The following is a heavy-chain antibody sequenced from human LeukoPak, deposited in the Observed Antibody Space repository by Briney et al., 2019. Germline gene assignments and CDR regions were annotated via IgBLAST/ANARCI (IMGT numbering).Heavy chain of an antibody. D-gene: IGHD2-15*01. V-gene: IGHV3-23*01. Sequence: GGSLRLSCAASGFSFSSYAMSWVRQAPAKGLEWVSGISGSGGSTYYADSVKGRFAISRDNSKNTLYVQMNSLRAEDTAVYYCAKARGFCSGGSCYNPFDPWGQGTLVTVSS. CDR1: GFSFSSYA. J-gene: IGHJ5*02. CDR3: AKARGFCSGGSCYNPFDP. CDR2: ISGSGGST.